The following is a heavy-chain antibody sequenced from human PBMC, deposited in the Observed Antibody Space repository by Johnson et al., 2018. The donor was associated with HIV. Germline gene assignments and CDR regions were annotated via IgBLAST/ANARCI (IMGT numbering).Heavy chain of an antibody. D-gene: IGHD3-16*01. CDR3: ARESGGQYDASDI. V-gene: IGHV3-74*01. J-gene: IGHJ3*02. Sequence: VQLVESGGGVVQPGGSLRLSCAASGFTFSSYGMHWVRQAPGKGLVWVSRINSDGSSTSYADSVKGRFTISRDNAKNTLYLQMNSLRAEDTAVYYCARESGGQYDASDIWGQGTGVTVSS. CDR1: GFTFSSYG. CDR2: INSDGSST.